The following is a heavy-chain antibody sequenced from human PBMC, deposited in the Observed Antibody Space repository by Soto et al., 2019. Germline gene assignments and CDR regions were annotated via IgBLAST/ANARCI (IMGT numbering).Heavy chain of an antibody. J-gene: IGHJ6*02. D-gene: IGHD6-19*01. CDR1: GFTFSSYG. CDR3: AKVKGGSGWFDRGMDV. CDR2: ISYDGSNK. Sequence: QVQLVESGGGVVQPGRSLRLSCAASGFTFSSYGMHWVRQAPGKGLEWVAVISYDGSNKYYADSVKGRFTISRDNSKNTLYLQINSLRAEDTAVYYCAKVKGGSGWFDRGMDVWGQGTTVTVSS. V-gene: IGHV3-30*18.